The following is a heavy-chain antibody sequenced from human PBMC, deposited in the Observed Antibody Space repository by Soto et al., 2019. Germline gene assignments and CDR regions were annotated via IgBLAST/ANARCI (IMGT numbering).Heavy chain of an antibody. Sequence: QVHLVQSGAEVKKPGASVKVSCQGSGYAFTTYGITWVRQAPGQGLERMGWISAPNGNPNYAQKPQGRVTVTRDTSPSTAYMVLRSLRYDDTAVIYCARRRYGDYWGQGALVTVSS. D-gene: IGHD1-1*01. CDR2: ISAPNGNP. J-gene: IGHJ4*02. V-gene: IGHV1-18*01. CDR1: GYAFTTYG. CDR3: ARRRYGDY.